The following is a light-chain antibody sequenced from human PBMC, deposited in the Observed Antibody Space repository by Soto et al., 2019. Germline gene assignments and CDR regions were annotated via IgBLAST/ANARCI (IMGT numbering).Light chain of an antibody. V-gene: IGKV3-20*01. Sequence: EIVLTQSPATLSLSPLEIGSVCFMASQRISSTYLAWYHQKPGQAPRLLIYGASIRATGIPDRFNGSGSGTDFTLTISRLETEDFAVYYCQQYGRSHTFGGGTKVDIK. CDR1: QRISSTY. CDR2: GAS. J-gene: IGKJ4*01. CDR3: QQYGRSHT.